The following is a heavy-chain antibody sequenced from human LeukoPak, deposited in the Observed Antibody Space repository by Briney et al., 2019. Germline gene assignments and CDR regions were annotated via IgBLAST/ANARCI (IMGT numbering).Heavy chain of an antibody. D-gene: IGHD3-16*02. CDR2: ISYDASDK. J-gene: IGHJ3*02. CDR1: GFTFSSYS. CDR3: ARLDYVWGSYRDGFDI. Sequence: PGGTLRLSCAASGFTFSSYSMNWVRQAPGKGLEWVAVISYDASDKYYADSVKGRFTISRDNSKNTLYLQTNSLRAEDTAVYYCARLDYVWGSYRDGFDIWGQGTMVTVSS. V-gene: IGHV3-30*03.